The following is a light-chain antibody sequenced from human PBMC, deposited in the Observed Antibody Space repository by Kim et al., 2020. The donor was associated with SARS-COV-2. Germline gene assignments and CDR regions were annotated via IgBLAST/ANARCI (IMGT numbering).Light chain of an antibody. J-gene: IGKJ4*01. CDR2: AAS. Sequence: IQITQSPSSLAATAGDRITIACRASQSIGTRLNWYQQRPGKAPKLLIYAASSLQSGVPSRFSGTGSGTDFTLTISSLQPEDFATYYCQQSYSTPWLSFGGGTKVDIK. CDR1: QSIGTR. CDR3: QQSYSTPWLS. V-gene: IGKV1-39*01.